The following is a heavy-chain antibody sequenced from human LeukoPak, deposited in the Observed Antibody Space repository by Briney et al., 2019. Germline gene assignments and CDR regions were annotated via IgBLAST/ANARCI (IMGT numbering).Heavy chain of an antibody. J-gene: IGHJ4*02. CDR3: ARVPVVGAYYFDY. V-gene: IGHV3-21*01. D-gene: IGHD1-26*01. Sequence: GGSLRLSCAASGFSFSRYSLGWVRQAPGKGLEWISLISSSTTYIYYADSVKGRFTISRDNSKNTLYLQMNSLRAEDTAVYYCARVPVVGAYYFDYWGQGTLVTVSS. CDR1: GFSFSRYS. CDR2: ISSSTTYI.